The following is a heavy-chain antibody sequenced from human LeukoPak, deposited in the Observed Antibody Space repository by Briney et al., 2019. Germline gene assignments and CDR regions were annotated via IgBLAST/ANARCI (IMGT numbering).Heavy chain of an antibody. J-gene: IGHJ5*02. CDR2: IYYSGST. D-gene: IGHD5-12*01. V-gene: IGHV4-61*08. Sequence: SETLSLTCTVSGGSISSGGYYWSWIRQPLGKGLEWIGYIYYSGSTNYNPSLKSRVTISVDTSKNQFSLKLSSVTAADTAVYYCARDFEATRNWFDPWGQGTLVTVSS. CDR3: ARDFEATRNWFDP. CDR1: GGSISSGGYY.